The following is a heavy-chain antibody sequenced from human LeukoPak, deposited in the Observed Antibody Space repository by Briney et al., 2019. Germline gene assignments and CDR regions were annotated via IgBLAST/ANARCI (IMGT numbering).Heavy chain of an antibody. Sequence: SETLSLTCPVSGASIRSYSWGWLRQPAGKGLEWIGRIHTSASTEYNPSLKSRVTMSVDTSKNQFSLKLNSVTAADTAVYFCARDDNSEYSDDAFDIWGQGTLVTVSS. V-gene: IGHV4-4*07. J-gene: IGHJ3*02. CDR1: GASIRSYS. CDR2: IHTSAST. CDR3: ARDDNSEYSDDAFDI. D-gene: IGHD1-26*01.